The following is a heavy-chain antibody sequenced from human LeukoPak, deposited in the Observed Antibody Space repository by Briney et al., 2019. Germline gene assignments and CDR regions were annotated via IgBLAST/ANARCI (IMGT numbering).Heavy chain of an antibody. V-gene: IGHV3-7*01. D-gene: IGHD2-15*01. CDR2: KHQAGDEK. CDR1: GFTFSSYW. Sequence: GGSLRLSCAASGFTFSSYWMSWIRQAPGEGLEGVANKHQAGDEKYYVDSVKGRFTISRDKAKNSLYLQMNSLRAEDTAVYYCASIVVEIGTRSFDYWGQGSLVSVSS. CDR3: ASIVVEIGTRSFDY. J-gene: IGHJ4*02.